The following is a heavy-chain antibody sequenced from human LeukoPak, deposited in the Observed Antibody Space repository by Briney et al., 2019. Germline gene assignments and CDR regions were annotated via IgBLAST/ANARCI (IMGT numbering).Heavy chain of an antibody. D-gene: IGHD1-26*01. V-gene: IGHV4-59*08. CDR2: IYYSGST. J-gene: IGHJ4*02. CDR3: AKATKGYSGSYSNFDY. Sequence: SETLSLTCTVSGGSISSYYWSWIRQPPGKGLEWIGYIYYSGSTNYNPSLKSRVTISVDTSKNQFSLKLSSVTAADTAVYYCAKATKGYSGSYSNFDYWGQGTLVTVSS. CDR1: GGSISSYY.